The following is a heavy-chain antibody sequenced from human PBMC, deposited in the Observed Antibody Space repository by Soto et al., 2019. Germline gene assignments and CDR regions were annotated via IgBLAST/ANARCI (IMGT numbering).Heavy chain of an antibody. D-gene: IGHD2-15*01. J-gene: IGHJ4*02. CDR3: TTHGGWKLLPFDY. CDR2: VRQDGSEE. CDR1: GYSISTYW. Sequence: PGGSLRLSCAASGYSISTYWMSGVRQAPGKGLEWVANVRQDGSEEYYVDSVKGRFTISRDNAKNSLYLQMNSLKTEDTAVYYCTTHGGWKLLPFDYWGQGTLVTVSS. V-gene: IGHV3-7*03.